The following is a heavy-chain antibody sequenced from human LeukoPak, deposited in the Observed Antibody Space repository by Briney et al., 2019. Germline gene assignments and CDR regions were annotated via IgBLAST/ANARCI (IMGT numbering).Heavy chain of an antibody. CDR2: IYHSGST. CDR3: ARVGYSDAFDI. J-gene: IGHJ3*02. V-gene: IGHV4-38-2*02. D-gene: IGHD5-18*01. CDR1: GYSISSGYY. Sequence: PSETLSLTCTVSGYSISSGYYWGWIRQPPGQGLEWIGSIYHSGSTYYNPSLKSRVTISVDTSKNQFSLKLSSVTAADTAVYYCARVGYSDAFDIWGQGTMVTVSS.